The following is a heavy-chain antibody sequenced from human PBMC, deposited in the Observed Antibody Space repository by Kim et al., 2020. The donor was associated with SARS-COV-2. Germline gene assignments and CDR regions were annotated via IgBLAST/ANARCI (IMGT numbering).Heavy chain of an antibody. D-gene: IGHD2-15*01. CDR2: ISGSGGST. J-gene: IGHJ5*02. Sequence: GGSLRLSCAASGFTFSSYAMSWVRQAPGKGLEWVSAISGSGGSTYYADSVKGRFTISRDNSKNTLYLQMNSLRAEDTAVYYCAKVLQSRDGGNTRGNWFDPWGQGTLVTVSS. V-gene: IGHV3-23*01. CDR1: GFTFSSYA. CDR3: AKVLQSRDGGNTRGNWFDP.